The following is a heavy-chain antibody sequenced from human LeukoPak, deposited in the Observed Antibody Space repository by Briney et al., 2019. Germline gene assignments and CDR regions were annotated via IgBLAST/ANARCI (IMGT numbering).Heavy chain of an antibody. CDR1: GFTVSSNY. J-gene: IGHJ4*02. Sequence: GGSLRLSCAASGFTVSSNYMSWVRQAPGKGLEWVSIIYSGGTTYYADSVKGRFTISRDNSKNTLYLQMKSLRAEDTAVYYCAREVLDTAMALGYWGQGTLVTVSS. D-gene: IGHD5-18*01. CDR3: AREVLDTAMALGY. V-gene: IGHV3-66*01. CDR2: IYSGGTT.